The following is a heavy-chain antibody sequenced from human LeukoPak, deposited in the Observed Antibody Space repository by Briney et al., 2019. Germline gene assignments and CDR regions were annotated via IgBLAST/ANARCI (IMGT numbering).Heavy chain of an antibody. D-gene: IGHD2-2*02. CDR3: ARHGGRLGYCSSTSCYSWFDP. Sequence: PSETLSLTCTVSGGPISSYYWSWIRQPPGKGLEWIGYIYTSGSTNCNPSLKSRVTISVDTSKNQFSLKLSSVTAADTAVYYCARHGGRLGYCSSTSCYSWFDPWGQGTLVTVSS. J-gene: IGHJ5*02. CDR2: IYTSGST. V-gene: IGHV4-4*09. CDR1: GGPISSYY.